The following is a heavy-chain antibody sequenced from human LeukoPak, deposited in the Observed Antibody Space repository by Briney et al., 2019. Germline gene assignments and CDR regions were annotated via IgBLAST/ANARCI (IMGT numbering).Heavy chain of an antibody. D-gene: IGHD3-10*01. CDR2: IYSGGST. V-gene: IGHV3-53*01. CDR3: ASGSGSYRTPYYYMDV. CDR1: VFTVSTNY. Sequence: GGSLRLSCVASVFTVSTNYMSWVRQAPGKGLEWVSVIYSGGSTYYADSVKGRFTISRDNSKNTLYLQINSLRAEGTAVYYCASGSGSYRTPYYYMDVWGTGTTVTVSS. J-gene: IGHJ6*03.